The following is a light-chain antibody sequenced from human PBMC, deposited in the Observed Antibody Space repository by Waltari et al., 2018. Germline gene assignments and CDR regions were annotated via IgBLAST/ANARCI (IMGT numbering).Light chain of an antibody. CDR1: QSVNNN. Sequence: EIVMTQSPATLSVSPGERATLSCRASQSVNNNLAWYQQKPGQAPRLLIYGASTRATGLPARFSGSGSGTEFTLTISSLQSEDFAVYYCQQYNNWPRAFGQGTKVETK. J-gene: IGKJ1*01. CDR3: QQYNNWPRA. V-gene: IGKV3-15*01. CDR2: GAS.